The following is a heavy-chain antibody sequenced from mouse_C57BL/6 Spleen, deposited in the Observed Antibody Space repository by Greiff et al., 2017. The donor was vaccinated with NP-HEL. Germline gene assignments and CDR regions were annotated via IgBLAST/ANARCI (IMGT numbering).Heavy chain of an antibody. V-gene: IGHV1-15*01. CDR2: IDPETGGT. D-gene: IGHD1-1*01. J-gene: IGHJ4*01. Sequence: QVQLQQSGAELVRPGASVTLSCKASGYTFTDYEMHWVKQTPVHGLEWIGAIDPETGGTAYNQKFKGKAILTADKSSSTAYMELRSLTSEDSAVYYCTYYGSFYAMDYWGQGTSVTVSS. CDR1: GYTFTDYE. CDR3: TYYGSFYAMDY.